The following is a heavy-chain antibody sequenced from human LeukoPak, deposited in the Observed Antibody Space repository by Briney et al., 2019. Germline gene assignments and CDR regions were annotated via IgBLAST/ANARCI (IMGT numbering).Heavy chain of an antibody. Sequence: KPSETLSLTCTVSGGSISSDSYYWGWIRLPPGKGLEWIGGISYSGSTYYNPSLKSRVSISVDTSKNQFSLKLGSVTAADTAVYYCAKSTATITWFDPWGQGTLVTVSS. CDR1: GGSISSDSYY. J-gene: IGHJ5*02. V-gene: IGHV4-39*01. D-gene: IGHD5-24*01. CDR2: ISYSGST. CDR3: AKSTATITWFDP.